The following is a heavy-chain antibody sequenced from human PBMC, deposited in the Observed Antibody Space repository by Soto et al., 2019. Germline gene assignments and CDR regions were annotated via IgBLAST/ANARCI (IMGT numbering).Heavy chain of an antibody. D-gene: IGHD1-1*01. V-gene: IGHV3-23*01. Sequence: GGSLRLSCAASGFTFSSYAMSWVRQAPGKGLEWVSAISGSGGSTYYADSVKGRFTISRDNSKNTLYLQVNSLRAEDTAVYYCAKDLTGTLEFGYWGQGTLVTVSS. CDR2: ISGSGGST. J-gene: IGHJ4*02. CDR3: AKDLTGTLEFGY. CDR1: GFTFSSYA.